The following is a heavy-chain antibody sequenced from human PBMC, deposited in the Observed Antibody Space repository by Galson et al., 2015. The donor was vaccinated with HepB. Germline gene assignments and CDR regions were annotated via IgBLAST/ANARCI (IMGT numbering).Heavy chain of an antibody. CDR3: AKKGQGANWFDP. J-gene: IGHJ5*02. CDR2: ISGSGGST. V-gene: IGHV3-23*01. Sequence: SLRLSCAASGFTFSSYAMSWVRQAPGKGLEWVSAISGSGGSTYYADSVKGRFTISRDNSKNTLYLQMNSLRAEDTAVYYCAKKGQGANWFDPWGQGTLVTVSS. CDR1: GFTFSSYA.